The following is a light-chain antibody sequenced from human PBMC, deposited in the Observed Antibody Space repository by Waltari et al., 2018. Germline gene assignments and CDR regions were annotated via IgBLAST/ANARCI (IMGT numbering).Light chain of an antibody. CDR1: QSVSSR. CDR2: KAS. V-gene: IGKV1-5*03. J-gene: IGKJ2*01. Sequence: DIQMTQSPSTLSASVGDRVTITCRASQSVSSRLAWYQQKPGRAPKLLIYKASTLHTGVPARFIGSGYGTEFTLTINSLQPDDFATYYCQQHNSYSYTFGQGTNLEIK. CDR3: QQHNSYSYT.